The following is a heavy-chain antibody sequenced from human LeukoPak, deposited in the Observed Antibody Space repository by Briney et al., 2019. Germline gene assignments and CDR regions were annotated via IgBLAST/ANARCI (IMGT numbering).Heavy chain of an antibody. D-gene: IGHD3-16*02. CDR1: GFTFSSYA. J-gene: IGHJ4*02. V-gene: IGHV3-23*01. CDR3: AKDLITFGGVIVPLGY. CDR2: ISGSGGIT. Sequence: QPGGSLRLSCAASGFTFSSYAMSWVRQAPGKGLEWVSAISGSGGITYYADSVKGRFTISRDNSKNTLYLQMNSLRAEDTAVYYCAKDLITFGGVIVPLGYWGQGTLVTVSS.